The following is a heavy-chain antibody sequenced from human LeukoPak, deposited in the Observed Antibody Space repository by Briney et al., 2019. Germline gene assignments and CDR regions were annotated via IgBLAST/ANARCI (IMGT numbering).Heavy chain of an antibody. J-gene: IGHJ5*02. CDR1: GGSFSGYY. D-gene: IGHD1-14*01. CDR2: INHSGST. Sequence: SEALSLTCAVYGGSFSGYYWSWIRQPPGEGLEWIGEINHSGSTNYNPSLKSRVTISVDTSKNQFSLKLSSATAADTAVYYCTSQTVARWFDPWGQGTLVTVSS. V-gene: IGHV4-34*01. CDR3: TSQTVARWFDP.